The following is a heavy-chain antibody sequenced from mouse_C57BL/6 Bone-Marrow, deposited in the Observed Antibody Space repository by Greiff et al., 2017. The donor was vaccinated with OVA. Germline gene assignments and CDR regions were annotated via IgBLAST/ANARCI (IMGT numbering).Heavy chain of an antibody. J-gene: IGHJ3*01. CDR1: GFNIKDYY. CDR3: TKYYGSSYAAWFAY. V-gene: IGHV14-1*01. D-gene: IGHD1-1*01. Sequence: VQLQQSGAELVRPGASVKLSCTASGFNIKDYYLHWVKQRPEQGLEWIGRIDPEDGDTEYAPKFQGKATMTADTSSNTAYLQLSSLTSEDTAVYYCTKYYGSSYAAWFAYWGQGTLVTVSA. CDR2: IDPEDGDT.